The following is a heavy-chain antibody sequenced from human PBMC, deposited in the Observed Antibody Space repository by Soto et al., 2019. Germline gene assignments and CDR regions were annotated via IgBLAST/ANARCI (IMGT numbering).Heavy chain of an antibody. V-gene: IGHV4-34*01. D-gene: IGHD2-2*01. Sequence: ASETLSLTCAVYGGSFSGYYWSWIRQPPGKGLEWIGEINHSGSTNYNPSLKSRVTISVDTSKNQFSLKLSSVTAADTAVYYCARHTLLGYCSSTSCYRGARAFDIWGQGTMVTVSS. CDR2: INHSGST. J-gene: IGHJ3*02. CDR1: GGSFSGYY. CDR3: ARHTLLGYCSSTSCYRGARAFDI.